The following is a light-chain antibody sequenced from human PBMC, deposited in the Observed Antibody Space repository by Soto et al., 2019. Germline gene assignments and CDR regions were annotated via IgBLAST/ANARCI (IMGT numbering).Light chain of an antibody. CDR2: LRS. CDR1: QSLLHSNGYNY. J-gene: IGKJ2*02. Sequence: DIVMTQSPLSLPVTPGEPASISCRSSQSLLHSNGYNYLDWYLQKPGQSPQLLIYLRSNRASGVPDRFSGSGSGTDFTLKISRVEAEDVGVYYCMQALQTPWTFGQGTKLEIK. CDR3: MQALQTPWT. V-gene: IGKV2-28*01.